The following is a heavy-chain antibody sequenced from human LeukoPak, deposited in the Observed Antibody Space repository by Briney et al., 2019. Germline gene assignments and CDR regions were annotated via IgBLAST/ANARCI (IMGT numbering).Heavy chain of an antibody. Sequence: PSETLSLTCAVSGGSISNYYWNWIRQPPGKGLEWIGYIYYSGSTNYNPSLKSRVTISVDTSKNQFSLKLSSVTAADTAVYYCATVEGYCTSTNCYRAYFQHWGQGTLVTVSS. CDR2: IYYSGST. D-gene: IGHD2-2*02. J-gene: IGHJ1*01. V-gene: IGHV4-59*01. CDR1: GGSISNYY. CDR3: ATVEGYCTSTNCYRAYFQH.